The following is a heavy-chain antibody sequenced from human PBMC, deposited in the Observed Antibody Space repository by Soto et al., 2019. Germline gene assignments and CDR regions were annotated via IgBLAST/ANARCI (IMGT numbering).Heavy chain of an antibody. CDR3: ARASSSSSAADY. J-gene: IGHJ4*02. CDR1: GESINSGGYY. D-gene: IGHD6-6*01. CDR2: IYDSESA. Sequence: QVQLQESGPGLVKPSQTLSLTCSVSGESINSGGYYWSWIRHHPGKGLEWIGYIYDSESAYYNPSLKSRVTISMDTSKNHFAMRLSSVTAADTAVYYCARASSSSSAADYWGQGTHVTVSS. V-gene: IGHV4-31*03.